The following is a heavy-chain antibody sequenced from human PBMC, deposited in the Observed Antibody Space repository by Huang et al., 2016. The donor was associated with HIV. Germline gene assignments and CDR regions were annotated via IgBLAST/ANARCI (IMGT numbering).Heavy chain of an antibody. CDR1: GFTFSSYG. V-gene: IGHV3-30*18. D-gene: IGHD6-13*01. CDR3: AKGGSAAAVLDF. CDR2: ISYDAKTK. J-gene: IGHJ4*02. Sequence: QVQLVESGGGVVQPGRSLRIYCAAAGFTFSSYGMHWVRQAPGKGLELVAFISYDAKTKYYADSVKCRFSISRDNSKTTVYLQLNSLRLEDTAVYYCAKGGSAAAVLDFWGQGTLVTVSS.